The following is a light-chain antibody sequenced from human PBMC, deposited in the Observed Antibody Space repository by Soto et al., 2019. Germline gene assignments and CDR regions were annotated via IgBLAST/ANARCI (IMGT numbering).Light chain of an antibody. J-gene: IGLJ1*01. V-gene: IGLV1-44*01. CDR3: ASWDDSRDGYV. Sequence: QSVLTQPPSASGTPGQRVSVSCSGSSSNIGGNPVNWYQQLPGTAPKLLIYRNDQRPSGVPDRFSGSKSGTSASLAISGLQSDDEADYYCASWDDSRDGYVFGTGTKLTVL. CDR2: RND. CDR1: SSNIGGNP.